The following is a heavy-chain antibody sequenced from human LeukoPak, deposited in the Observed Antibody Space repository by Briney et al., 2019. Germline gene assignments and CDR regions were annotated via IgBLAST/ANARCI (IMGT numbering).Heavy chain of an antibody. V-gene: IGHV3-23*01. J-gene: IGHJ6*02. Sequence: GGSLRLSCAASGFTFSSYAMSWVRQAPGKGLEWFSGISGSGGSTYHADPVKGRFTISRDNSKNTLYLLMSLLRADDTAVYYCAKGKVGASITDHYSGMDVWGQGTTVTVSS. CDR1: GFTFSSYA. D-gene: IGHD3-10*01. CDR2: ISGSGGST. CDR3: AKGKVGASITDHYSGMDV.